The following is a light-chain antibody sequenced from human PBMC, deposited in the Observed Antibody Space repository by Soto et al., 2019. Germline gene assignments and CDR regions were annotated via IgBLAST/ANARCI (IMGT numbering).Light chain of an antibody. CDR3: QQYSSYPLT. J-gene: IGKJ2*01. CDR2: DAS. Sequence: DIQMTQSPSTLSASVGDRATITCRASQSISSWLAWYQQKPGKAPNFLIYDASSLETGVPSRFSGSGSGTEFTLTISSLQPDDFATYYCQQYSSYPLTFGQGTKLEIK. V-gene: IGKV1-5*01. CDR1: QSISSW.